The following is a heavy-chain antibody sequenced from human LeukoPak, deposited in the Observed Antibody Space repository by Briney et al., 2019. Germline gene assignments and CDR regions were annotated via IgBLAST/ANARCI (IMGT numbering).Heavy chain of an antibody. D-gene: IGHD3-22*01. CDR1: GFTFSSYA. CDR2: ISSSGGST. CDR3: AKGRAQRGNYYDTSGLRFDY. Sequence: GGSLRLSCAASGFTFSSYAMTWVRQAPGKGPEWVSAISSSGGSTYYADPVKGRFTISRDNSKNTLYMQMNSLRAEDTAVYYCAKGRAQRGNYYDTSGLRFDYWGQGTLVTVSS. J-gene: IGHJ4*02. V-gene: IGHV3-23*01.